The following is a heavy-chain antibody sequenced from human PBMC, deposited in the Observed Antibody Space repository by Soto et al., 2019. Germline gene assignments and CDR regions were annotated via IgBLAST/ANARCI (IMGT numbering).Heavy chain of an antibody. J-gene: IGHJ5*01. CDR3: TRGVGYDDSGSFNGRDS. CDR1: GYTFTTYA. D-gene: IGHD3-10*01. Sequence: ASVKVSCKASGYTFTTYAMHWVRQAPGQRLEWMGWINAGNGYTKYSQKFQGRVTITRDTSASTAYMELSSLRSEDTAEYYCTRGVGYDDSGSFNGRDSWGQGTLVTVSA. CDR2: INAGNGYT. V-gene: IGHV1-3*01.